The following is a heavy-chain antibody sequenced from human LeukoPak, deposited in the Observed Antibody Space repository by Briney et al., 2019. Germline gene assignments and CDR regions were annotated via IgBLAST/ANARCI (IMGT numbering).Heavy chain of an antibody. V-gene: IGHV3-53*01. D-gene: IGHD2-21*02. Sequence: PGASLRLSCAASGFTVSSNYMSWIRQAAGKGLKWVSVIYSGGSTYYADSVKGRFTISRDNSKNTLYLQMNSLRAEDTAVYYCARAAREYCGGDCYPYYYYYYMDVWGKGTTVTVSS. CDR2: IYSGGST. J-gene: IGHJ6*03. CDR3: ARAAREYCGGDCYPYYYYYYMDV. CDR1: GFTVSSNY.